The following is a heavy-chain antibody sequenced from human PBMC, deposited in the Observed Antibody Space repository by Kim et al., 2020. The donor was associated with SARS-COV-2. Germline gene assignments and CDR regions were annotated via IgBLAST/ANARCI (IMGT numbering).Heavy chain of an antibody. CDR2: VSYDGSIE. J-gene: IGHJ4*02. V-gene: IGHV3-30*03. CDR3: ASGEQQVVLGCVDY. CDR1: GFTFSNYA. D-gene: IGHD6-13*01. Sequence: GGSLRLSCAASGFTFSNYAMHWIRQAPGRGLEWVAVVSYDGSIENYADSVMGRFTISRDNSRNTLFLQLNNLRAEDTAVYYCASGEQQVVLGCVDYCGQGSLVTFS.